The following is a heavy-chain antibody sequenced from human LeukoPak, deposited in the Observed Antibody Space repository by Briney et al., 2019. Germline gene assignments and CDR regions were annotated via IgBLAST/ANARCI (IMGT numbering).Heavy chain of an antibody. J-gene: IGHJ6*02. CDR2: ISYDGSNK. Sequence: GSLRLSCAASGFTFTSYGMHWVRPAPGKGLEWVAVISYDGSNKYYADSVKGRFTISRDNSKNTLYLQMNSLRAEDTAVYYCAKDIVVVPAAIDYYYYYGMDVWGQGTTVTVSS. D-gene: IGHD2-2*01. V-gene: IGHV3-30*18. CDR1: GFTFTSYG. CDR3: AKDIVVVPAAIDYYYYYGMDV.